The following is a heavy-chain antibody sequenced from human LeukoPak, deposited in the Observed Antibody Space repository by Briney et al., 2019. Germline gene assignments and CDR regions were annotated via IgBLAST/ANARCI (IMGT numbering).Heavy chain of an antibody. Sequence: SETLSLTCTVSGGSIRSSYYYWGWIRQPPGKGLEWIGSIYYSGSTYYNPSLKSRVTISVDTSKNQFSLKLSSVTAADTAVYYCARRAYNWNYGYWGQGTLVTVSS. J-gene: IGHJ4*02. CDR3: ARRAYNWNYGY. CDR1: GGSIRSSYYY. CDR2: IYYSGST. V-gene: IGHV4-39*01. D-gene: IGHD1-7*01.